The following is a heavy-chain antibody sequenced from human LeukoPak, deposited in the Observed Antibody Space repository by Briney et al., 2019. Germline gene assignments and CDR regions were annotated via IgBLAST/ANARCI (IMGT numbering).Heavy chain of an antibody. D-gene: IGHD4-17*01. CDR2: ITDHFGT. J-gene: IGHJ4*02. V-gene: IGHV3-23*01. CDR1: GFIFSSYA. CDR3: AKDRTYGDPIDI. Sequence: AGSLTLSCAGSGFIFSSYARTWFRQVPGKGLEWVSAITDHFGTYYEDPLKGRFTISRDNSKNTLYLQMSSLRVEDTAVYYCAKDRTYGDPIDIWGQGTLVFVSS.